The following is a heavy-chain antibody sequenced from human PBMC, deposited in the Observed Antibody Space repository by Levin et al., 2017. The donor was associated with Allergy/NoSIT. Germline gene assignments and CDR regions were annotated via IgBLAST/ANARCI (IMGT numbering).Heavy chain of an antibody. V-gene: IGHV3-23*02. CDR1: GFSISEYA. CDR3: AKKQGGTSGFSFDV. J-gene: IGHJ3*01. D-gene: IGHD1/OR15-1a*01. CDR2: ITGGGFNT. Sequence: GESLKISCAVSGFSISEYAMAWVRQAPGKGLEWVSEITGGGFNTYYGDSVKGRLTVSKEDSKDMRYLDLSSLRVEATAVYYCAKKQGGTSGFSFDVWGQGTMVTVSS.